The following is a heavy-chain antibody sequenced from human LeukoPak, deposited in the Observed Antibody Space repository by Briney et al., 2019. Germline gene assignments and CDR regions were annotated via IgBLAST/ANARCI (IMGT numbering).Heavy chain of an antibody. J-gene: IGHJ5*02. CDR1: GVSISSYY. Sequence: PSETLSLTCTVSGVSISSYYWSWIRQPPGKGLEWIGYIYYSGSTNYNPSLKSRVTISVDTSKNQFSLKLSSVTAADTAVYYCARGWELLWWFDPWGQGTLVTVSS. CDR3: ARGWELLWWFDP. D-gene: IGHD1-26*01. V-gene: IGHV4-59*01. CDR2: IYYSGST.